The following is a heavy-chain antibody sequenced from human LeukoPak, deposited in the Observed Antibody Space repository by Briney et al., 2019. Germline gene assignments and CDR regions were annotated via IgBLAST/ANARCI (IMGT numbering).Heavy chain of an antibody. CDR1: GGSISSNNW. Sequence: PSETLSLTCAVSGGSISSNNWWSWVRQPPGKGLAFIGEIYHSGSTNYNPSLKSRVTMSVDKSKNQFSLKLNSVTAADTAVYYCARDATGYSYGYYWGQGTLVTVSS. J-gene: IGHJ4*02. V-gene: IGHV4-4*02. D-gene: IGHD5-18*01. CDR3: ARDATGYSYGYY. CDR2: IYHSGST.